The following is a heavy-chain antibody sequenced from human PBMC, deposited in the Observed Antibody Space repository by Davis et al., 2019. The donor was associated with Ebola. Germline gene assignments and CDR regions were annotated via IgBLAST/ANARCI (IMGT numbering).Heavy chain of an antibody. Sequence: SVKVSCKASGGTFSSYAISWVRQAPGQGLEWMGGIIPIFGTANYAQKFQGRVTITADESTSTAYMELSSLRSEDTAVYYCARGLPEGQFWSGYRHLDYWGQGTLVTVSS. CDR3: ARGLPEGQFWSGYRHLDY. D-gene: IGHD3-3*01. V-gene: IGHV1-69*13. CDR2: IIPIFGTA. J-gene: IGHJ4*02. CDR1: GGTFSSYA.